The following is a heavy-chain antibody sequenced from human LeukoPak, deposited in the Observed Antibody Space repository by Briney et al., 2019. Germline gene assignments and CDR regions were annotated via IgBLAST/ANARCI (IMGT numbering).Heavy chain of an antibody. CDR1: GFTLSSYS. V-gene: IGHV3-21*01. D-gene: IGHD3-3*01. J-gene: IGHJ4*02. Sequence: PGGSLRLSCAVSGFTLSSYSMSWVRQAPGKGLEWVSSISSSSSYIYYADSVKGRFTISRDNAKNSLYLQMSSLRAEDTAVYYCARDYDFWSGLDCWGQGTLVTVSS. CDR2: ISSSSSYI. CDR3: ARDYDFWSGLDC.